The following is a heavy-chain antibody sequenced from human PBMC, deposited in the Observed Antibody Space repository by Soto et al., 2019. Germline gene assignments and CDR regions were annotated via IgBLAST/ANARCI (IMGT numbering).Heavy chain of an antibody. J-gene: IGHJ4*02. CDR1: GFTFSSYA. CDR3: XXXXXXXXXXXXXXXFDY. Sequence: QVQLVESGGGVVQPGRSLRLSCAASGFTFSSYAMHWVRQAPGKGLEWVAVLSYDGSNKYYAGSLKGRFTISRDNSKXXXXXXXXXXXXXXXXXXXXXXXXXXXXXXXXXXXFDYWGQGTLVTVSS. V-gene: IGHV3-30-3*01. CDR2: LSYDGSNK.